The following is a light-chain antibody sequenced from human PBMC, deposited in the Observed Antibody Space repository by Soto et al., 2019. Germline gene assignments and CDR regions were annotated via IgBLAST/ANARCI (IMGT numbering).Light chain of an antibody. J-gene: IGLJ2*01. CDR3: MLYMGGGLVV. CDR1: SGSVSTTYY. V-gene: IGLV8-61*01. Sequence: QTVVTQEPSFSVSPGGTVTLTCGLTSGSVSTTYYPSWYQQTPGQAPRTLIYSTNIRSSGVPDRFSGSILGNKAALTITGAQADDESDYHCMLYMGGGLVVFGGGTKVPVL. CDR2: STN.